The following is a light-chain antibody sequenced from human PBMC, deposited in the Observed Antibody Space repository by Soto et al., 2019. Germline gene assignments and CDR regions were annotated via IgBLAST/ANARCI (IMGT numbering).Light chain of an antibody. CDR3: QQYNNWPPYT. J-gene: IGKJ2*01. Sequence: EIVMTQSPATLSVSPGERATLSCRASQSVSSNLAWYQQKPGQAPRLLIYGASTRGTGIPARLSGSGSGTEFTLTISSLQSEDFAVYYCQQYNNWPPYTFGQGTKLEIK. CDR2: GAS. CDR1: QSVSSN. V-gene: IGKV3-15*01.